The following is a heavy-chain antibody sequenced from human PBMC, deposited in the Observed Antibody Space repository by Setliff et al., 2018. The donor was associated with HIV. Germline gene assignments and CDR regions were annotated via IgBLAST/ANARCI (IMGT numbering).Heavy chain of an antibody. CDR3: ARDLDGDYGGDLNWLDP. V-gene: IGHV7-4-1*02. CDR2: INANSGSP. CDR1: GYNFENYA. J-gene: IGHJ5*02. D-gene: IGHD4-17*01. Sequence: ASVKVSCKTSGYNFENYAINWVRQAPGQGLEWMGWINANSGSPTYAQAFTGRFFFSVDTAVATAYLQINNLKTEDTAVYFCARDLDGDYGGDLNWLDPWGHGTRVTVS.